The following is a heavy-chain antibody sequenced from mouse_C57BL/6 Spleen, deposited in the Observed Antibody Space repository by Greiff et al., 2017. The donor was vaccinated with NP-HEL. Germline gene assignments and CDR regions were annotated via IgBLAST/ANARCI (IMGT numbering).Heavy chain of an antibody. CDR3: VRGDYYGSSYYAMDY. J-gene: IGHJ4*01. CDR1: GFTFNTYA. Sequence: EVHLVESGGGLVQPKGSLKLSCAASGFTFNTYAMHWVRQAPGQGLEWVARIRSKSSNYATYYADSVKDRFTISRDDSQSMLYLQMNNLKTEDTAMYYCVRGDYYGSSYYAMDYWGQGTSVTVSS. D-gene: IGHD1-1*01. CDR2: IRSKSSNYAT. V-gene: IGHV10-3*01.